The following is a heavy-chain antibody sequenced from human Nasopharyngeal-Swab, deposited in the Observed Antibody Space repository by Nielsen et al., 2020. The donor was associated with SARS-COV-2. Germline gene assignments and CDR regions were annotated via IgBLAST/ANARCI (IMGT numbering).Heavy chain of an antibody. D-gene: IGHD1-1*01. V-gene: IGHV3-13*04. Sequence: GESLKISCAASGFTFSSYDMHWVRQATGKGLEWVSAIGTAGDTYYPGSVKGRFTISRENAKNSLYLQMNSLRAGDTAVYYCARASFSNDGAFDIWGQGTMVTVSS. CDR1: GFTFSSYD. CDR2: IGTAGDT. J-gene: IGHJ3*02. CDR3: ARASFSNDGAFDI.